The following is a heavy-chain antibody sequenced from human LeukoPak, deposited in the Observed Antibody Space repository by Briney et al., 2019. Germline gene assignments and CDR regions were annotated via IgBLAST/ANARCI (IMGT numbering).Heavy chain of an antibody. CDR1: GFTFSSYN. V-gene: IGHV3-21*01. CDR2: ITSGSSYI. Sequence: GGSLRLSCAASGFTFSSYNMNWVRQAPGKGLEWVSSITSGSSYIYYADSVKGRFTISRDNAKNSLYLQMNSLRAEDTAVYYCAKGGATIDPLDYWGQGTLVTVSS. D-gene: IGHD1-26*01. J-gene: IGHJ4*02. CDR3: AKGGATIDPLDY.